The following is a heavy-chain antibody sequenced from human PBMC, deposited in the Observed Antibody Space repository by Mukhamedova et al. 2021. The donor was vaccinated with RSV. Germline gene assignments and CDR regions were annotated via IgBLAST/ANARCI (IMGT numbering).Heavy chain of an antibody. V-gene: IGHV3-11*06. J-gene: IGHJ4*02. Sequence: KGRFTISRDNAKNSLYLQMNSLRAEDTAVYYCARGHSSSWRQGTCFDYWGQGTLVTVSS. CDR3: ARGHSSSWRQGTCFDY. D-gene: IGHD6-13*01.